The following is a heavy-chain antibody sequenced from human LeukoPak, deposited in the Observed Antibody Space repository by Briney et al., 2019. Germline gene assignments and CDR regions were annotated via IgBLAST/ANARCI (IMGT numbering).Heavy chain of an antibody. CDR2: IRYDGSNK. D-gene: IGHD3-22*01. Sequence: GGSLRLSCAASGFTFSSYGMHWVRQAPGKGLEWVAFIRYDGSNKYYADSVKGRFTISRDNSKNTLYLQMNSLRAEDTAVYYCAKDLWEVVVTLGYYFDYWGQGTLVTVSS. CDR1: GFTFSSYG. V-gene: IGHV3-30*02. J-gene: IGHJ4*02. CDR3: AKDLWEVVVTLGYYFDY.